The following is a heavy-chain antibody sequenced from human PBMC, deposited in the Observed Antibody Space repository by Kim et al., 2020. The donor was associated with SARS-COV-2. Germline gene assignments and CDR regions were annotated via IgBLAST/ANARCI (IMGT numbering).Heavy chain of an antibody. V-gene: IGHV3-30-3*01. CDR3: ARRSVSMPADLYYYGMDV. J-gene: IGHJ6*02. D-gene: IGHD2-2*01. CDR2: ISYDGSNK. Sequence: GGSLRLSCAASGFTFSSYAMHWVRQAPGKGLEWVAVISYDGSNKYYADSVKGRFTISRDNSKNTLYLQMNNLRAEDTAVYYCARRSVSMPADLYYYGMDVWGQGTTVTVSS. CDR1: GFTFSSYA.